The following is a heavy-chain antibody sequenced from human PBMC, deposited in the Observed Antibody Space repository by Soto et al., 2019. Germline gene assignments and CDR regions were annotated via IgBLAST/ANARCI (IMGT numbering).Heavy chain of an antibody. CDR1: GDSVSSNSAA. CDR3: AREAWNTNYYYYGMDV. V-gene: IGHV6-1*01. J-gene: IGHJ6*02. Sequence: SRTLSLTCAISGDSVSSNSAAWNWIRQSPSRGLEWLGRTYYRSKWYNDYAVSVKSRITINPDTSKNQFSLQLNSVTPEDTAVYYCAREAWNTNYYYYGMDVWGQGTTVTVSS. D-gene: IGHD1-1*01. CDR2: TYYRSKWYN.